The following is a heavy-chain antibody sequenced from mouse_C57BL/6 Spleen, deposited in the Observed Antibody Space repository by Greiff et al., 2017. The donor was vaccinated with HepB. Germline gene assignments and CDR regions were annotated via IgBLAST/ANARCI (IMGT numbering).Heavy chain of an antibody. Sequence: VQLQQSGAELVRPGTSVKVSCKASGYAFTNYLIEWVKQRPGQGLEWIGVINPGSGGTNYNEKFKGKATLTADKSSSTAYMQLSSLTSEDSAVYFGARRGDYAMDYWGQGTSVTVSS. J-gene: IGHJ4*01. CDR2: INPGSGGT. CDR1: GYAFTNYL. CDR3: ARRGDYAMDY. V-gene: IGHV1-54*01.